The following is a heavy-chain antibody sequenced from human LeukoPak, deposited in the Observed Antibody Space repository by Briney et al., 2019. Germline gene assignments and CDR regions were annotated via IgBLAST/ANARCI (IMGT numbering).Heavy chain of an antibody. J-gene: IGHJ4*02. CDR1: GFTFSSYS. CDR2: ISSSSSYI. V-gene: IGHV3-21*04. CDR3: ARVRILNCGGDCYSYYFDY. D-gene: IGHD2-21*02. Sequence: TGGSLRLSCAASGFTFSSYSMNWVRQAPGKGLEWVSSISSSSSYIYYADSVKGRFTISRDNAKNSLYLQMNSLRAEDTAVYYCARVRILNCGGDCYSYYFDYWGQGTLVTVSS.